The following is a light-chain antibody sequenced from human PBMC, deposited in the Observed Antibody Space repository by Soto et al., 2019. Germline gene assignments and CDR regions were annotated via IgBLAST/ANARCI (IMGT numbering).Light chain of an antibody. CDR1: QSVSSSY. J-gene: IGKJ2*01. CDR2: GAS. CDR3: QQYGSSPYT. Sequence: EIVLTQSPGTLSLSPGERATLSCRASQSVSSSYLAWYQQKPGQAPRLLIYGASSRATGIPDRFSGSGSGTDFTLTISRLEPEDLAVYYCQQYGSSPYTFGQGTKPEIK. V-gene: IGKV3-20*01.